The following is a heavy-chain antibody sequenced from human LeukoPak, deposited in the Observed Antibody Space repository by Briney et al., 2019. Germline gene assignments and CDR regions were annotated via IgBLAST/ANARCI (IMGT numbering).Heavy chain of an antibody. V-gene: IGHV1-18*01. Sequence: GASVKVSCKASGYIFTSYGISWVRQAPGQGLEWMGWISAYNGNTNYAQKLQGRVTMTTDTSTSTAYMELRSLRSDDTAVYYCTYTRQQLVWRFDPWGQGTLVTVSS. D-gene: IGHD6-13*01. CDR2: ISAYNGNT. CDR3: TYTRQQLVWRFDP. J-gene: IGHJ5*02. CDR1: GYIFTSYG.